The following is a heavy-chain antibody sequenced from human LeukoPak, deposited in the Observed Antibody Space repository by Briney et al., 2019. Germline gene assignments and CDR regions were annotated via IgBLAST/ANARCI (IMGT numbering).Heavy chain of an antibody. CDR1: GYTFTSYG. D-gene: IGHD3-3*01. CDR3: ASDPGYYDFWSGPPYFFDY. CDR2: ISAYNGNT. Sequence: ASVKVSFKASGYTFTSYGISWVRQAPGQGLEGMGWISAYNGNTNCAQKLQGLVTITTDTSTSTAYMELRSLRSDDTAVYYCASDPGYYDFWSGPPYFFDYWGQGTLVTVSS. J-gene: IGHJ4*02. V-gene: IGHV1-18*01.